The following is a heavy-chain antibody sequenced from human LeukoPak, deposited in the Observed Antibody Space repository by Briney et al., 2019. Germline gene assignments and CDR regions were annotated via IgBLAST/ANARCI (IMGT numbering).Heavy chain of an antibody. D-gene: IGHD3-10*01. Sequence: SETLSLTCTVSGGSISSGGYYWSWIRQHPGKGLEWIGYIYYSGSTYYNPSLENRVTISVDTSKNQFSLKLRSVTAADTAVYFCAGDVLRGFQNWFDPWGKGTLVTVSS. V-gene: IGHV4-31*03. CDR1: GGSISSGGYY. J-gene: IGHJ5*02. CDR3: AGDVLRGFQNWFDP. CDR2: IYYSGST.